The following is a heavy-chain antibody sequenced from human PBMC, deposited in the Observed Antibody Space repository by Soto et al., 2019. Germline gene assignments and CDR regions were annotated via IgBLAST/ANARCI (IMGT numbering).Heavy chain of an antibody. CDR2: IWYDGGNK. CDR3: ARDLRFLEWLGYYYYYYGMDV. Sequence: PVGSLRLSCAASGFTFSSYGMHWVRRAPGKGLEWVAVIWYDGGNKYYADSVKGRFTISRDNSKNTLYLQMNSLRAEDTAVYYCARDLRFLEWLGYYYYYYGMDVWGQGTTVTVSS. J-gene: IGHJ6*02. D-gene: IGHD3-3*01. V-gene: IGHV3-33*01. CDR1: GFTFSSYG.